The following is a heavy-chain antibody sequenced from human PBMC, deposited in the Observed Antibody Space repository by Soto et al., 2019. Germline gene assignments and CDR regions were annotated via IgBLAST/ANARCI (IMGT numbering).Heavy chain of an antibody. CDR3: ARGDATKIVVTTYYAMDV. D-gene: IGHD3-22*01. V-gene: IGHV1-69*12. CDR2: IIPVFGTP. Sequence: QVQLVQSGAEVKKPGSSVKVSCKASGGSLSNYGISWVRQAPGHGLEWIGAIIPVFGTPNYAQKFQDRVTITADESTTTVYMEVRSLTSEDTAVYYCARGDATKIVVTTYYAMDVWGQGTTVTVSS. J-gene: IGHJ6*02. CDR1: GGSLSNYG.